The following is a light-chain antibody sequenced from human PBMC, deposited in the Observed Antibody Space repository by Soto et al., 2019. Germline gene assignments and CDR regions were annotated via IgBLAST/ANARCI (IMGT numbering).Light chain of an antibody. Sequence: ERVEIPVAAAPFMSPGERATLPRRARQGVSSNLAWYQQKPGQAPRLLIYGASTRATGIPARFSGSGSGTEFTLTISSLQSEDFAVYYCQQYNNWPRTFGQGTKVDIK. CDR3: QQYNNWPRT. CDR1: QGVSSN. V-gene: IGKV3-15*01. CDR2: GAS. J-gene: IGKJ1*01.